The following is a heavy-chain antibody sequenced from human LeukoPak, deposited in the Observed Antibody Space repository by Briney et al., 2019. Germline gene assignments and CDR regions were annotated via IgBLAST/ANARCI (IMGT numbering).Heavy chain of an antibody. Sequence: PGGSLGLSCAASGFTFRSYAVSWVRQAPGNGLEWVSAIGGSDGKTYYADSVKGRFTISRDNSKNTLYLQMNSLRAEDTALYYCAKEAHYPHMGTYLVTIDSWGQGTLVTVSS. CDR2: IGGSDGKT. V-gene: IGHV3-23*01. J-gene: IGHJ4*02. CDR1: GFTFRSYA. CDR3: AKEAHYPHMGTYLVTIDS. D-gene: IGHD4-23*01.